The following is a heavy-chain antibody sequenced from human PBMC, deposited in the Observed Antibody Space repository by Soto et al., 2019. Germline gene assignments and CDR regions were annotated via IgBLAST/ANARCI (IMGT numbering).Heavy chain of an antibody. Sequence: SGPTLVNPTQTLTLTCTVSGFSLTNSGEAVAWVRQPPGKALEWLALIFWNDDTRYSPSLNSRLTLTKDTSKNRVVLTMANVDPVDTATYFCAHIPTVSIYFDFWGQGTLVTVSS. J-gene: IGHJ4*01. V-gene: IGHV2-5*01. D-gene: IGHD4-17*01. CDR3: AHIPTVSIYFDF. CDR1: GFSLTNSGEA. CDR2: IFWNDDT.